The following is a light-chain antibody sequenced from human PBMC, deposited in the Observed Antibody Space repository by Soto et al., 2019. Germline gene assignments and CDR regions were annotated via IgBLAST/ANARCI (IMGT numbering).Light chain of an antibody. V-gene: IGKV3-20*01. Sequence: EIVLTQSPGTLSLSPGERATLSCRTSQSISSSYLAWSQQKAGQAPMLLISATYSLATGVPDRFSGSGCGTEFALTLTRLEPEDSAVYYCHRDVSSTPAWAFGQGTKVEIK. CDR2: ATY. CDR1: QSISSSY. CDR3: HRDVSSTPAWA. J-gene: IGKJ1*01.